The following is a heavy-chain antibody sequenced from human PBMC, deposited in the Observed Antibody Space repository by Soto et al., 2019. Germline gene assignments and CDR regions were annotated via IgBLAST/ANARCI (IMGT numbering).Heavy chain of an antibody. CDR3: PRINWSGSSWYYFDY. D-gene: IGHD6-13*01. J-gene: IGHJ4*02. V-gene: IGHV4-61*03. CDR1: GGSVSSRTYD. CDR2: IYYSGST. Sequence: PSETLCLTCTFSGGSVSSRTYDWSWIPPPPGKGLEWIGYIYYSGSTNYNPSLKSRVTISVDTSKNHFSLKLTSVTAADTAVYYCPRINWSGSSWYYFDYWGQGTLVTVSS.